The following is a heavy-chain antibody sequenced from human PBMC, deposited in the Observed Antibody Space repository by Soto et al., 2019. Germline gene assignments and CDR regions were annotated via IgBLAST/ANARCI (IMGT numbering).Heavy chain of an antibody. J-gene: IGHJ5*02. V-gene: IGHV3-73*01. CDR2: IRSKANSYAT. CDR3: TRLLPTPSSSP. Sequence: GGSLRLSCAASGFTFSGSAMHWVRQASGKGLEWVGRIRSKANSYATAYAASVKGRFTISRDDSKNTAYLQMNSLKTEDTAVYYCTRLLPTPSSSPWGQGTLVTVSS. D-gene: IGHD1-26*01. CDR1: GFTFSGSA.